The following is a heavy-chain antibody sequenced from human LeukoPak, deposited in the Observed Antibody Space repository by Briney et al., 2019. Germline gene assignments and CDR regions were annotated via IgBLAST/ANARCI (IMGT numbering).Heavy chain of an antibody. CDR1: GGSFSGHY. V-gene: IGHV4-34*01. CDR2: INQSGRA. CDR3: VRNFDY. Sequence: SETLPLTRVVYGGSFSGHYCSWIRQPPGKGLEWIGDINQSGRANYNPSLKSQVTISIDTSKNQFSLNLNSVTAADTAVYYCVRNFDYWGQGTLLGVSS. J-gene: IGHJ4*02.